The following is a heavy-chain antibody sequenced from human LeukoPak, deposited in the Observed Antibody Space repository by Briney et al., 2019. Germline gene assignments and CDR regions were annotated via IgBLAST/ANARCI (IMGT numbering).Heavy chain of an antibody. CDR2: IFYSGST. CDR3: ASSSTTIFGVVRGTWFDP. CDR1: GGSISPYS. D-gene: IGHD3-3*01. Sequence: SETLSLTCTVSGGSISPYSWSWIRQPPGKGLEWIGYIFYSGSTNSNPSLKSRVTISVATSKNQFSLKLSSVTAADTAVYYCASSSTTIFGVVRGTWFDPWGQGTLVTVSS. V-gene: IGHV4-59*08. J-gene: IGHJ5*02.